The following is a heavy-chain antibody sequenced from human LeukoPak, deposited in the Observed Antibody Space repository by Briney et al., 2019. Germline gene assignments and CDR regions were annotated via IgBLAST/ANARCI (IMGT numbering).Heavy chain of an antibody. D-gene: IGHD4-17*01. CDR1: DYSSSSGYY. CDR3: ARDRSTTVTTGAFDY. V-gene: IGHV4-38-2*02. Sequence: SETLSLXCTVSDYSSSSGYYWGWIRQPPGKGLECIGSIYHSGSTYYNPSLESRVTISVDTSKNQFSLKLSSVTAADTAVYYCARDRSTTVTTGAFDYWGQGALVTVSS. CDR2: IYHSGST. J-gene: IGHJ4*02.